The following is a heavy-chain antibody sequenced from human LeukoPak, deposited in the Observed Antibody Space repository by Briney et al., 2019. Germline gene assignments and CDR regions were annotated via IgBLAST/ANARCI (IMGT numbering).Heavy chain of an antibody. CDR2: ISSSSSYI. CDR3: ASLSGLRFKAEYFQH. V-gene: IGHV3-21*01. CDR1: GFTFSSYS. Sequence: GGSLRLSCAASGFTFSSYSMNWVRQAPGKGLEWVSSISSSSSYIYYADSVKRRFTISRDNAKNSLYLQMNSLRAEDTAVYYCASLSGLRFKAEYFQHWGQGTLVTVSS. D-gene: IGHD5-12*01. J-gene: IGHJ1*01.